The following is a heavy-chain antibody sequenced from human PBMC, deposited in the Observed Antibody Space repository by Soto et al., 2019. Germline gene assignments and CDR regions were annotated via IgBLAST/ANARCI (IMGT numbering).Heavy chain of an antibody. V-gene: IGHV1-8*01. CDR1: GYTSTSYD. Sequence: ASVKVSCKASGYTSTSYDINWVRQATGQGLEWMGWMNPNSGNTGYAQKFQCRVTMTRNTSISTAYMELSSLRSEDTAVYYCARGLRIEARPGFAFDIWGQGTMVTVSS. J-gene: IGHJ3*02. D-gene: IGHD6-6*01. CDR2: MNPNSGNT. CDR3: ARGLRIEARPGFAFDI.